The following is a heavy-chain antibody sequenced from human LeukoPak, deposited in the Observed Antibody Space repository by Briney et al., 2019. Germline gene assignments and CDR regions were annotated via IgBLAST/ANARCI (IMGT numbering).Heavy chain of an antibody. D-gene: IGHD6-13*01. V-gene: IGHV5-51*01. J-gene: IGHJ4*02. Sequence: GESLKISCKGSGYSFTSYWIGWVRQMPGKGLEWMGIIYPGDSDTRYSPSFQGQVTISADKSISTAYLQWSSLKASDTAMYYCARPHPGIAAAGTLPVDYWGQGTLVTASS. CDR3: ARPHPGIAAAGTLPVDY. CDR2: IYPGDSDT. CDR1: GYSFTSYW.